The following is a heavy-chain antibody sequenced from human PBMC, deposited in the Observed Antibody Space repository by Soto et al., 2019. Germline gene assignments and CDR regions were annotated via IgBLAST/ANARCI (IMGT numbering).Heavy chain of an antibody. CDR2: ISYDGSNK. Sequence: GGSLRLSCAASGFTFSSYAMHWVRQAPGKGLEWVAVISYDGSNKYYADSVKGRFTISRDNSKNTLYLQMNSLRAEDTAVYYCARDPAVGARDYYYGMDVWGQGTTVTVSS. CDR1: GFTFSSYA. D-gene: IGHD1-26*01. CDR3: ARDPAVGARDYYYGMDV. J-gene: IGHJ6*02. V-gene: IGHV3-30-3*01.